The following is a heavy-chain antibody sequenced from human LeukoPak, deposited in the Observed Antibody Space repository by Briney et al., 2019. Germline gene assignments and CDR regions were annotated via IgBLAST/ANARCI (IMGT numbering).Heavy chain of an antibody. CDR2: INPNSGGT. J-gene: IGHJ4*02. CDR3: ARGGGFITMIVVADY. D-gene: IGHD3-22*01. V-gene: IGHV1-2*02. CDR1: VYTFTGYY. Sequence: ASVKVSCKASVYTFTGYYMHWVRQAPGQGLEWMGWINPNSGGTNYAQKFQGRVTMTRDTSISTACMELSRLRSDDTAVYYCARGGGFITMIVVADYWGQGTLVTVSS.